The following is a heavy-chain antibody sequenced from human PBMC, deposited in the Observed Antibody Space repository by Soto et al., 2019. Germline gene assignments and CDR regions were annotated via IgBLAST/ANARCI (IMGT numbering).Heavy chain of an antibody. Sequence: PGGSLRLSCAASGFTFSSYAMSWVRQAPGKGLEWVSAISGSGGSTYYADSVKGRFTISRDNSKNTLYLQMNSLRAEDTAVYYCAKFLGGGWLVQKLRRGGFDYWGQGTLVTVSS. CDR3: AKFLGGGWLVQKLRRGGFDY. V-gene: IGHV3-23*01. J-gene: IGHJ4*02. CDR1: GFTFSSYA. D-gene: IGHD6-19*01. CDR2: ISGSGGST.